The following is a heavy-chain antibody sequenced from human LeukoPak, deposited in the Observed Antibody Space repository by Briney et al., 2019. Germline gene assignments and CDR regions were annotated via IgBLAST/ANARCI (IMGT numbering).Heavy chain of an antibody. J-gene: IGHJ4*02. CDR1: GGSISSSNW. D-gene: IGHD3-9*01. CDR3: ARRAWNYDILTGYYRYYFDY. Sequence: SGTLSLTCAVSGGSISSSNWWSWVRQPPGKGLEWIGEIYHSGSTNYNPSLKSRVTISVDKSKNQFSLKLSSVTAADTAVYYCARRAWNYDILTGYYRYYFDYWGQGTLVTVSS. V-gene: IGHV4-4*02. CDR2: IYHSGST.